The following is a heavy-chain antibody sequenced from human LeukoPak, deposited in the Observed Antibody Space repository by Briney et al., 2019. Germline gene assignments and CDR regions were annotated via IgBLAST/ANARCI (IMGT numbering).Heavy chain of an antibody. CDR2: ITNDGSST. J-gene: IGHJ4*02. Sequence: GGSLRLSCAASGLTFSSHWMHWVRQAPGKGLVWVSRITNDGSSTTYADSVKGRFTISRDNAENSLYLQMNSLRAEDTALYYCARRRPNYFDYWGQGTLVTVSS. V-gene: IGHV3-74*01. CDR3: ARRRPNYFDY. CDR1: GLTFSSHW.